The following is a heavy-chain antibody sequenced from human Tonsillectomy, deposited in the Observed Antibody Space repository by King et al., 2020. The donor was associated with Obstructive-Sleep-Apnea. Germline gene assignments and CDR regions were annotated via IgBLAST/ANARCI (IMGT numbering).Heavy chain of an antibody. Sequence: QLQESGPGLVKPSETLSLTCSVSGGSISSNSYYWGWIRQPPGKGLEWIGSIYYSGTTYYNPSLKSRVTISVDTSKNQISLRLTSVTAADTAVFYCARRGMEFGNWLDPWGQGILVTVSS. D-gene: IGHD1-26*01. V-gene: IGHV4-39*01. CDR3: ARRGMEFGNWLDP. CDR1: GGSISSNSYY. CDR2: IYYSGTT. J-gene: IGHJ5*02.